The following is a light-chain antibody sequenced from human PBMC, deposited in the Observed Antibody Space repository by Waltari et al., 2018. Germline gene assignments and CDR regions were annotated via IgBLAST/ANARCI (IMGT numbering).Light chain of an antibody. CDR2: MND. Sequence: QSVLTQPPSASGTPWQRVTISCSGSSSNIGANAVNWYQQFPGTAPKLLMYMNDERPAGVPDRFSGSNSATSASLVISGLQSEDEADYYCASWDDSLNGHYVFGSGTKVTVL. CDR3: ASWDDSLNGHYV. CDR1: SSNIGANA. J-gene: IGLJ1*01. V-gene: IGLV1-44*01.